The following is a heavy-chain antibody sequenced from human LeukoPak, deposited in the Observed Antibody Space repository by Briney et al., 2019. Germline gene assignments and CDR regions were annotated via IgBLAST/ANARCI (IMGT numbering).Heavy chain of an antibody. CDR2: IYHSGST. J-gene: IGHJ4*02. CDR1: GGSFNTYQ. V-gene: IGHV4-59*01. CDR3: ARLSDY. Sequence: SETLSLTCTVSGGSFNTYQWSWIRQPPGKGLEWIGYIYHSGSTNYNSSLKSRVTISLDTSKNQFSLRLSSVTAADTAVYYCARLSDYWGQGTLVTVSS.